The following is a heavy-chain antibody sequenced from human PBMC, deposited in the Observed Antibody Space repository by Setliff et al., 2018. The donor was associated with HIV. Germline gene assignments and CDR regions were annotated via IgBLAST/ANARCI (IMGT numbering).Heavy chain of an antibody. CDR3: ASAGAWQRNALDI. V-gene: IGHV1-46*01. CDR2: INPTGGST. CDR1: GYSFTNHY. Sequence: GASVQVSCKPSGYSFTNHYMHWVRQAPGQGLEWMGVINPTGGSTRNTQKFQGRVAMTRDTSTSTVYMELSSLRSEDMAVYYCASAGAWQRNALDIWGQGTMVTVSS. D-gene: IGHD5-12*01. J-gene: IGHJ3*02.